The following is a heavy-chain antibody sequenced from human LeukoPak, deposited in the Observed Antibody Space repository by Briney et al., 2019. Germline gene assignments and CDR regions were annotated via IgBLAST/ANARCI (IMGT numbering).Heavy chain of an antibody. CDR1: GFTFDDYA. CDR3: AKGIQLWSFGDAFDI. CDR2: ISGDGGST. J-gene: IGHJ3*02. V-gene: IGHV3-43*02. D-gene: IGHD5-18*01. Sequence: GGSLRPSCAASGFTFDDYAMHWVRQAPGKGLEWVSLISGDGGSTYYADSVKGRFTISRDNSKNSLYLQMNSLRTEDTALYYCAKGIQLWSFGDAFDIWAKGQWSPSLQ.